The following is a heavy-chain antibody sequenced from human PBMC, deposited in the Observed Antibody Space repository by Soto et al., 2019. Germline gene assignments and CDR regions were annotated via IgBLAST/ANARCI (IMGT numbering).Heavy chain of an antibody. D-gene: IGHD3-16*02. J-gene: IGHJ4*02. CDR1: GYTFTSYD. V-gene: IGHV1-18*01. CDR2: MSANNGNT. CDR3: AKDHMITFGGVIAMDDY. Sequence: ASVKVSCKASGYTFTSYDINWVRQATGQGLEWMGWMSANNGNTNYAQKLQGRVTMTTNTSTSTAYMELRSLRSDDTAVYYCAKDHMITFGGVIAMDDYWGQGTLVTVSS.